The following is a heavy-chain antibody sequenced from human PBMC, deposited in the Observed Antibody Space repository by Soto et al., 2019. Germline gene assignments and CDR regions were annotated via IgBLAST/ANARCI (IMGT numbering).Heavy chain of an antibody. J-gene: IGHJ5*02. CDR3: ARSVFP. D-gene: IGHD2-8*01. CDR2: IYYSGIT. V-gene: IGHV4-31*03. Sequence: QVQLQESGPGLVKPSQTLSLTCTVSGGSISSGGYYWNWIRQHPGKGLEWIGYIYYSGITFYYPFLKSRLTVSLDTSKIRFSLTLRSVTAADTAVYYCARSVFPWGQGTLVTVSS. CDR1: GGSISSGGYY.